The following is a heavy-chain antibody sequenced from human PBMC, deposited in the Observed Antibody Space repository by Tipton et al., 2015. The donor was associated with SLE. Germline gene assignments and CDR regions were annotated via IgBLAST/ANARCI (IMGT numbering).Heavy chain of an antibody. CDR3: ARCTIFGVVRGSFDC. V-gene: IGHV4-34*01. CDR1: GASLNDYY. J-gene: IGHJ4*02. Sequence: LRLSCAAYGASLNDYYWTWIRQPPGKGLEWIGDINHSGSTDCNPSLKSRVTMSVDTSKNQFSLNLTSVTAADTALYYCARCTIFGVVRGSFDCWAQGTLITVSS. CDR2: INHSGST. D-gene: IGHD3-3*01.